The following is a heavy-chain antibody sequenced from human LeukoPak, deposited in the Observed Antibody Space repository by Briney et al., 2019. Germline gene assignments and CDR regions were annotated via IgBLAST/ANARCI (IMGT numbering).Heavy chain of an antibody. Sequence: PGGSLRLSXAASGFTFSSYWMHWVRQAPGKGLVWVSRINSEGSITSYADSVKGRFTISRDNAKNTLYLQMNSLRAEDTAVYLCAREMKLFGTDRGAFDIWGQGTMVTVSS. D-gene: IGHD3-10*02. J-gene: IGHJ3*02. V-gene: IGHV3-74*01. CDR3: AREMKLFGTDRGAFDI. CDR2: INSEGSIT. CDR1: GFTFSSYW.